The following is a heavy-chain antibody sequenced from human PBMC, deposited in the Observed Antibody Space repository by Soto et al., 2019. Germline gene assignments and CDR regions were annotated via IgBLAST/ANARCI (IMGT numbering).Heavy chain of an antibody. D-gene: IGHD2-2*01. CDR2: IFYNGNT. Sequence: PGKGLEWIGSIFYNGNTYYNPSLQSRVFISADTSKNQFSLDLTSVTAADAAVYYCARNAYQLPNFSYYYGMDVWGQGTTVTVSS. V-gene: IGHV4-39*01. J-gene: IGHJ6*02. CDR3: ARNAYQLPNFSYYYGMDV.